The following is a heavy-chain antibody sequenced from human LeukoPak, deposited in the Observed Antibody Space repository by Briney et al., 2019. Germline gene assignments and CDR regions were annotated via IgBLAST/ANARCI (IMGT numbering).Heavy chain of an antibody. J-gene: IGHJ2*01. V-gene: IGHV4-34*01. CDR2: INNSGST. Sequence: SETLSLTCAVYGGSFSGYYWSWIRQPPGKGLEWIGEINNSGSTNYNPSLKSRVTISVDTSKNQFSLKLSSVTAADTAVYYCARDQGSGYYWDFDLWGRGTLVTVSS. D-gene: IGHD3-22*01. CDR3: ARDQGSGYYWDFDL. CDR1: GGSFSGYY.